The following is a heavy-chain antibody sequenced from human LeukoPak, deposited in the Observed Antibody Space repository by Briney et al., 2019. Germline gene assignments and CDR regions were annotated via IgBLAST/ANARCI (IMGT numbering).Heavy chain of an antibody. CDR1: GGTFSRYA. Sequence: ASVKVSCKASGGTFSRYAISWVRQAPGQGLEWMGRIIPILGIANYAQKFQGRVTITADQSTSTAYMELSSLRSEDTAVYYCAGEESPRVTALRVHFQHWGQGTLVTVSS. D-gene: IGHD2-21*02. J-gene: IGHJ1*01. V-gene: IGHV1-69*04. CDR2: IIPILGIA. CDR3: AGEESPRVTALRVHFQH.